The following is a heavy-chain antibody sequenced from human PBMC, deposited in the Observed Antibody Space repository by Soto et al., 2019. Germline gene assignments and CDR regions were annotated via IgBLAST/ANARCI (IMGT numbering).Heavy chain of an antibody. CDR2: INGDGTTT. CDR1: GGSISSSSYY. J-gene: IGHJ4*02. Sequence: ETLSLTCTVSGGSISSSSYYWGWIRQPPGKGLEWVSHINGDGTTTVYADSVKGRFTISRDNAKNTLYLQMTSLRAEDTAVYYCARERQLLGGAEYWGQGTLVTVSS. CDR3: ARERQLLGGAEY. D-gene: IGHD6-6*01. V-gene: IGHV3-74*01.